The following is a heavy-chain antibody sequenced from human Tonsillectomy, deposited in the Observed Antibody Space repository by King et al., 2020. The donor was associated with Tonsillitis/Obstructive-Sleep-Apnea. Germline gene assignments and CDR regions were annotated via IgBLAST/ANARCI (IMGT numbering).Heavy chain of an antibody. D-gene: IGHD6-13*01. CDR1: GFTFDDYA. Sequence: VQLVESGGGVVQPGGSLRLSCAASGFTFDDYAMHWVRQAPGKGLEWVSLISGDGGSTYYADSVKGRFTISRDNSKNSLYLQMNSLRTEDTALYYCAKPPVRTGSSRYEVDYYYYMDVWGKGTTVTVSS. CDR3: AKPPVRTGSSRYEVDYYYYMDV. J-gene: IGHJ6*03. V-gene: IGHV3-43*02. CDR2: ISGDGGST.